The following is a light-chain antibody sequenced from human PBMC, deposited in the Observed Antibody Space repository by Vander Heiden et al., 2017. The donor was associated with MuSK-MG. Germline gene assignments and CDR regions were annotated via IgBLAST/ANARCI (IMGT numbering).Light chain of an antibody. CDR1: QGISSA. J-gene: IGKJ4*01. V-gene: IGKV1D-13*01. CDR3: QQFNNYPLT. CDR2: DAS. Sequence: AIQLTQSPSSLSASVGDRVTITCRASQGISSALAWYQQKPGKAPKVLIYDASSLESGVPSRFTATGSGTDFTLTIRSLQPEDFGTYYCQQFNNYPLTFGGGTKVEIK.